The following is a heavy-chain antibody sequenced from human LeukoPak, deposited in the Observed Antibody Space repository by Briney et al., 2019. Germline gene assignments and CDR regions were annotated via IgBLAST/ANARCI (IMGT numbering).Heavy chain of an antibody. CDR3: ARDKFGIAVAGTYFDY. V-gene: IGHV3-48*04. D-gene: IGHD6-19*01. CDR1: GFTFSSYS. CDR2: ISSSSSTI. J-gene: IGHJ4*02. Sequence: GGSLRLSCAASGFTFSSYSMNWVRQAPGKGLEWVSYISSSSSTIYYADSVKGRFTISRDNAKNSLYLQMNSLRAEDTAVYYCARDKFGIAVAGTYFDYWGQGTLVTVSS.